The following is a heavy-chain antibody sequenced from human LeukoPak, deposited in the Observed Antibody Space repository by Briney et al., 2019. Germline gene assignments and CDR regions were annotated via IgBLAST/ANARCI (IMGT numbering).Heavy chain of an antibody. V-gene: IGHV1-46*01. D-gene: IGHD3-16*01. J-gene: IGHJ5*02. CDR2: INPSGGST. CDR3: ARDMGGYDYVWGHLQSENWFDP. CDR1: GYTFTSYY. Sequence: GASVKVSCKASGYTFTSYYMHWVRQAPGQGLEWMGIINPSGGSTSYAQKFQGRVTMTRDTSTSTVYMELSSLRSEDTAVYYCARDMGGYDYVWGHLQSENWFDPWGQGTLVTVSS.